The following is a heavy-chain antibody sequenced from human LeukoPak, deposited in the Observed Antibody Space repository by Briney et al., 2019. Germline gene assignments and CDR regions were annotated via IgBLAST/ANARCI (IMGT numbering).Heavy chain of an antibody. Sequence: ASVKVSCKSSGYAFTTYGITWVRQAPGQGLEGMGWIAVYNDHTDYTQKLQGRATMTIDPSTDTAYMELRSLRSDDTGVYYCARAQVTYPAHHHLDVWGKGTTVTVSS. V-gene: IGHV1-18*01. D-gene: IGHD2-21*02. CDR2: IAVYNDHT. CDR1: GYAFTTYG. CDR3: ARAQVTYPAHHHLDV. J-gene: IGHJ6*04.